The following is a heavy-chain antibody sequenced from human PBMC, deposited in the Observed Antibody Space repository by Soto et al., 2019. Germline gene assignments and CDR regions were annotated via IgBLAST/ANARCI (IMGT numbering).Heavy chain of an antibody. CDR3: ARAPDAGYSSGWYTTGSTRYNWFDP. CDR2: MNPNSGNT. Sequence: ASVKVSCKASGYTFTSYDINWVRQATGQGLEWMGWMNPNSGNTGYAQKFQGRVTMTRNTSISTAYMELSSLRSEDTAVYYCARAPDAGYSSGWYTTGSTRYNWFDPWGQGTLVTVSS. CDR1: GYTFTSYD. J-gene: IGHJ5*02. D-gene: IGHD6-19*01. V-gene: IGHV1-8*01.